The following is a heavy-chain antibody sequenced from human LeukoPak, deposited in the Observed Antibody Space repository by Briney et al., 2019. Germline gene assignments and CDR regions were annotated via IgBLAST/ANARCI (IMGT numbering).Heavy chain of an antibody. J-gene: IGHJ3*02. V-gene: IGHV4-34*01. CDR1: GGSFSGYY. CDR3: ARAPRVDYYDSSGYYHFDAFDI. D-gene: IGHD3-22*01. Sequence: SQTLSLTCAVYGGSFSGYYWSWIRQPPGKGLEWIGEINHSGSTNYNPSLKSRVTISVDTSKNQFSLKLSSVTAADTAVYYCARAPRVDYYDSSGYYHFDAFDIWGQGTMVTVSS. CDR2: INHSGST.